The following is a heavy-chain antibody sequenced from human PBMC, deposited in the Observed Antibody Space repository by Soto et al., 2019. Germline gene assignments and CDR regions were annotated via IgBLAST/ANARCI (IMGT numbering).Heavy chain of an antibody. CDR2: IWYDGSNK. Sequence: QVQLVESGGGVVQPGRSLRLSCAASGFTFSSYGMHWVRQAPGKGLEWVAVIWYDGSNKYYADSVKGRFTISRDNSKNKLYLQMNRLRAEDTAVYCCARDIAVAGEMTYYYYGMDVWGQGTTVTVSS. J-gene: IGHJ6*02. V-gene: IGHV3-33*01. CDR3: ARDIAVAGEMTYYYYGMDV. CDR1: GFTFSSYG. D-gene: IGHD6-19*01.